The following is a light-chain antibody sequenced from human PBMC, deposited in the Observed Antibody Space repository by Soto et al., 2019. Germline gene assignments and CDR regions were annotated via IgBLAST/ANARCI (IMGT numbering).Light chain of an antibody. CDR3: QQRTNGPFT. CDR2: DAS. CDR1: QSVSSY. J-gene: IGKJ3*01. V-gene: IGKV3-11*01. Sequence: EIVLTQSPATLCLSPGERATLSCRASQSVSSYLAWYQQKPGQAPRLLIYDASNRATGIPARFSGSGSGTDFTLTISSLEPEDFAVYYCQQRTNGPFTFGPGNKVDIQ.